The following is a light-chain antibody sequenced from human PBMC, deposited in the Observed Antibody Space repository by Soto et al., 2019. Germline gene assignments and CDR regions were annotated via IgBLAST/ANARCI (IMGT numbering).Light chain of an antibody. CDR2: DVS. J-gene: IGLJ3*02. CDR1: TSDIGDSKY. CDR3: SSYTSSGTVL. V-gene: IGLV2-14*03. Sequence: QSALTQPASVSGSPGQSITISCTGTTSDIGDSKYVSWYQQHPGKAPKLMIYDVSNLPSGVSNRFSGSKSGNTASLTISGLQAEDEADNYCSSYTSSGTVLFGGGTKVTVL.